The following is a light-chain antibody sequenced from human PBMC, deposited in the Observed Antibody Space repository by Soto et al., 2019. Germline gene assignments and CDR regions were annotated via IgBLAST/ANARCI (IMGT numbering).Light chain of an antibody. Sequence: DIQMTSSPSTLSAYVGDRVTITCRASQSISSWLAWYQQKPGKAPKLLIYDASSLESGVPSRFSGSGSGTEFTLTISSLQPDDFATYYCQQYNSYWTCGQGTKVDIK. V-gene: IGKV1-5*01. CDR3: QQYNSYWT. CDR1: QSISSW. J-gene: IGKJ1*01. CDR2: DAS.